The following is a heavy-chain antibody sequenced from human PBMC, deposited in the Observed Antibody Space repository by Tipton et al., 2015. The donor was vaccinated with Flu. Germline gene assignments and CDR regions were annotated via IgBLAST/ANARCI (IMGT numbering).Heavy chain of an antibody. CDR2: IWYDGSNI. CDR1: GFDFSVYG. Sequence: QLVQSGGGGVQPETSLRLSCKVSGFDFSVYGMHWVRQAPGKGLEWVAVIWYDGSNIHYADSVKGRFTVSRDNSRNTLYLQMNGLRAEDTAVYYCARDEGVVNYYFGMDVWGQGTTVTVSS. J-gene: IGHJ6*01. V-gene: IGHV3-33*01. CDR3: ARDEGVVNYYFGMDV.